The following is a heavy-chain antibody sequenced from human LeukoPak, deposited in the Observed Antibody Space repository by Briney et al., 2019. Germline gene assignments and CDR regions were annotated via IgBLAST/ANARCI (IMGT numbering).Heavy chain of an antibody. D-gene: IGHD5-18*01. CDR2: ISDNGGST. V-gene: IGHV3-64*01. J-gene: IGHJ4*02. CDR3: SRGLDRGYAYGPLE. CDR1: GFTFSRHA. Sequence: PGGSLRLSCAASGFTFSRHAMHWVRQAPGKGLEYIPSISDNGGSTFYANSVKGRFTISRDNSNNMLYLQMGSLRVEDMAVYYCSRGLDRGYAYGPLEWGQGDLVTVSS.